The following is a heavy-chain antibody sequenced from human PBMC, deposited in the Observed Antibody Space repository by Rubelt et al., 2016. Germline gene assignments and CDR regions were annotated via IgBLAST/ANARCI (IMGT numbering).Heavy chain of an antibody. Sequence: QVQLQESGPGLVKPSETLSLTCTVSGYSISSGYYWGWIRQPPGKGLEWIGSIYHSGRTYYKPSLQRRVTISADTSKNQFSLSRYSVTAADTAGSYCARARSTGVGGRGFFDSWGQGTLVTVSS. CDR1: GYSISSGYY. CDR2: IYHSGRT. CDR3: ARARSTGVGGRGFFDS. J-gene: IGHJ5*01. D-gene: IGHD1-1*01. V-gene: IGHV4-38-2*02.